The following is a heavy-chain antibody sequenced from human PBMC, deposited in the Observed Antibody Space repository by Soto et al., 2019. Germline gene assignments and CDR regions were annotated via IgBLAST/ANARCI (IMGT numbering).Heavy chain of an antibody. V-gene: IGHV4-59*12. CDR2: IYYNGAT. CDR3: ARTESGTFDP. CDR1: GGYISGYY. D-gene: IGHD1-7*01. Sequence: SETLSLTCTVSGGYISGYYWSWIRQPPGKGLEWIGFIYYNGATRYNPSLMSRVTISLDASKNQFSLKLSSVTAADTAVYYCARTESGTFDPWGQGTLVTVSS. J-gene: IGHJ5*02.